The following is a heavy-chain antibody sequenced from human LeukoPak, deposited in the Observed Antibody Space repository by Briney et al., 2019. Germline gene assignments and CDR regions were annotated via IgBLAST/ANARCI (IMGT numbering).Heavy chain of an antibody. Sequence: GGSLRLSCAASGFTFDDYAMHWVRQAPGKGLEWVSLISGDGGSTYYADSVKGRFTISRGNSKNSLYLQMNSLRTEDTALYYCAKDIDSGNSEYYFDYWGQGTLVTVSS. CDR2: ISGDGGST. CDR3: AKDIDSGNSEYYFDY. J-gene: IGHJ4*02. D-gene: IGHD3-10*01. CDR1: GFTFDDYA. V-gene: IGHV3-43*02.